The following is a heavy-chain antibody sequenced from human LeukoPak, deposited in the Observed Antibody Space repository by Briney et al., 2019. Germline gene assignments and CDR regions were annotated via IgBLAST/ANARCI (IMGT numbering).Heavy chain of an antibody. J-gene: IGHJ4*02. CDR1: GGSISSSGYY. CDR3: ARHSFHYYGSGSPFDY. V-gene: IGHV4-39*01. Sequence: PSETLSLTCTVSGGSISSSGYYWGWIRQPPGKGLEWIGTIYYSGSTYYNPSLKSRVTISVDTSKNQFSLKLSSVTAADTAVYYCARHSFHYYGSGSPFDYWGQGTLVTVSS. D-gene: IGHD3-10*01. CDR2: IYYSGST.